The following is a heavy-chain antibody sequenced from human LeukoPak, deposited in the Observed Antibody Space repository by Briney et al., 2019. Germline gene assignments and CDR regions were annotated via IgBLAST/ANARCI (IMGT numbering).Heavy chain of an antibody. CDR2: ITPSSGFA. CDR3: VRGSLVNFDS. D-gene: IGHD2-21*01. CDR1: GYTFINFD. J-gene: IGHJ5*01. V-gene: IGHV1-8*01. Sequence: ASVKVSCKASGYTFINFDINWVRQATGQGLEWMGWITPSSGFAGYAQKFQGRVTMTSNISISTAYMELSSLRSEDTAVYYCVRGSLVNFDSWGQGSLVTVSS.